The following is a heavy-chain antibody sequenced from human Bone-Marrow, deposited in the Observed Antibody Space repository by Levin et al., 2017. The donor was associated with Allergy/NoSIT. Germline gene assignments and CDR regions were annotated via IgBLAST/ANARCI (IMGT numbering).Heavy chain of an antibody. V-gene: IGHV3-74*01. CDR1: GFTINSKW. D-gene: IGHD2-21*01. CDR2: TNNDGSST. J-gene: IGHJ6*02. CDR3: ARDVAYGLDV. Sequence: PGGSLRLSCEVSGFTINSKWIHWVRQAPGKGLVWVSHTNNDGSSTRYADSVKGRFTISKDNAKNTLYLQMDGLRAEDTAVYYCARDVAYGLDVWGQGATVTVSS.